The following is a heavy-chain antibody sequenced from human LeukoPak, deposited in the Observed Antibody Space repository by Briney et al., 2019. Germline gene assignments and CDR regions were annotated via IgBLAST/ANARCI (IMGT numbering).Heavy chain of an antibody. J-gene: IGHJ4*02. Sequence: GGSLRLSCAASGFTFSSYAMSWVRQAPGKGLEWVSAISGGGGSTHYADSVKGRFTISRDNSKNTLYLQMSSLRAGDTAVYYCAKSSYYGSSGYYREYYFGYWGQGTLVTVSS. D-gene: IGHD3-22*01. CDR1: GFTFSSYA. CDR2: ISGGGGST. CDR3: AKSSYYGSSGYYREYYFGY. V-gene: IGHV3-23*01.